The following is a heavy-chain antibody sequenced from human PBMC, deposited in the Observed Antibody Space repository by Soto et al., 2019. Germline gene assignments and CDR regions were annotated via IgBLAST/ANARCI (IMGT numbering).Heavy chain of an antibody. J-gene: IGHJ4*02. CDR3: ARGSAYSDYDLEY. V-gene: IGHV3-23*01. Sequence: PGGSLRLSCAASGFTFSSYAMTWVRQAPGKGLEWVSGVSGTGGSAYYADSVKGRFTISRDTSTNTLYLHMNSLRAEDTAVYYCARGSAYSDYDLEYWGQGALVTVSS. CDR1: GFTFSSYA. D-gene: IGHD4-17*01. CDR2: VSGTGGSA.